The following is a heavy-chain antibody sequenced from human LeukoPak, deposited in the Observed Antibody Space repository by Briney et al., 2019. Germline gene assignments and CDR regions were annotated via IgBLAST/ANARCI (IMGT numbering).Heavy chain of an antibody. CDR3: AREGTYGDYGIYYYYMDV. CDR1: GFTFSSYG. Sequence: GGSLRLSCAASGFTFSSYGMHWVRQAPGKGLEWVAFIRYDGSNKYYADSVKGRFTISRDNSKNTLYLQMNSLRAEDTAVYYCAREGTYGDYGIYYYYMDVWGKGTTVTVSS. CDR2: IRYDGSNK. J-gene: IGHJ6*03. D-gene: IGHD4-17*01. V-gene: IGHV3-30*02.